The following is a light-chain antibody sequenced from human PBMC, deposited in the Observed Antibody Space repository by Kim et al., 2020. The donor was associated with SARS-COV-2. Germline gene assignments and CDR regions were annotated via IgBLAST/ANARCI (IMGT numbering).Light chain of an antibody. Sequence: DIQMTQSPSSVSASVGDTVTITCRATQGLSGRLAWYQQKPGMVPKLLIYEISNLQSGVPSRFSGSGFGTDFTLTISSLQAEDFATYYCQQDFSFPYTFGQGTKLEI. J-gene: IGKJ2*01. CDR3: QQDFSFPYT. CDR1: QGLSGR. CDR2: EIS. V-gene: IGKV1-12*01.